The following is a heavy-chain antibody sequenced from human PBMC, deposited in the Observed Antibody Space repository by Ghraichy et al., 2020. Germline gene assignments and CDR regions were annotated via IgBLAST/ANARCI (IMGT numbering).Heavy chain of an antibody. CDR1: GFTFSSYA. V-gene: IGHV3-64D*06. D-gene: IGHD6-19*01. Sequence: GGSLRLSCSASGFTFSSYAMHWVRQAPGKGLEYVSAISSNGGSTYYADSVKGRFTISRDNSKNTLYLQMSSLRAEDTAVYYCTNGGAVAGMVYVDVWGKGTTVTVSS. CDR3: TNGGAVAGMVYVDV. CDR2: ISSNGGST. J-gene: IGHJ6*03.